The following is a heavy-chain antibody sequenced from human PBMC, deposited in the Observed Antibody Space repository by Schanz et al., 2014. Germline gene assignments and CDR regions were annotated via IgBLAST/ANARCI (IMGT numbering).Heavy chain of an antibody. CDR2: IKHDGSVK. Sequence: EVQLLESGGGLVQPGGSLRLSCAASGFTFSDYSMNWVRQAPGKGPEWVANIKHDGSVKDYVDSVEGRFTISRDNAKNSLYLQMNSLRAEDTAVYHCVSSGSYSSYAFWGQGTLXTVSS. CDR1: GFTFSDYS. CDR3: VSSGSYSSYAF. D-gene: IGHD3-10*01. J-gene: IGHJ4*02. V-gene: IGHV3-7*02.